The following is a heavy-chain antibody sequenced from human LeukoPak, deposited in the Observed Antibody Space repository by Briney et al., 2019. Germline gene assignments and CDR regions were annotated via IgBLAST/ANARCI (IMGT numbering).Heavy chain of an antibody. CDR1: GFTFSSYG. V-gene: IGHV3-30*02. CDR2: VRYDGSNK. CDR3: AKDHDVSMVRGVIGGY. J-gene: IGHJ4*02. Sequence: GGSLRLSCAASGFTFSSYGMHWVRQAPGKGLEWVAFVRYDGSNKYYADSVKGRFTISRDNSKNTLYLQMNSLRAEDTAVYYCAKDHDVSMVRGVIGGYWGQGTLVTVSS. D-gene: IGHD3-10*01.